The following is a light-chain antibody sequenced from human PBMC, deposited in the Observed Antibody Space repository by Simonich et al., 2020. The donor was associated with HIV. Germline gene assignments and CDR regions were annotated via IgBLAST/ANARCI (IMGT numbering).Light chain of an antibody. CDR3: QQYYSSPHT. Sequence: IVLTQSPNFLAVSLGERATINCKSSQSVLYNSTNKNYLAWYQQRPGQPPTLLIYWASTRESGVPERFSGSGSGTDFTLTISSLQAEDVAIYYCQQYYSSPHTFGQGTKLEIK. CDR1: QSVLYNSTNKNY. J-gene: IGKJ2*01. CDR2: WAS. V-gene: IGKV4-1*01.